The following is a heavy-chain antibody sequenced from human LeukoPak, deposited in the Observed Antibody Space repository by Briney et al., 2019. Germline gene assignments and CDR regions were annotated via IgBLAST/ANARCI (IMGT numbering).Heavy chain of an antibody. CDR3: ARSLYCSSTSCPITFDY. Sequence: PGGSLRLSCAASGFTVSSNYMSWVRQAPGKGLEWVSVIYSGGSTYYADSVKGRFTISRDNSKNTLYLQMNSLRAEDTAVYYCARSLYCSSTSCPITFDYWGREPWSPSPQ. D-gene: IGHD2-2*01. CDR2: IYSGGST. J-gene: IGHJ4*02. CDR1: GFTVSSNY. V-gene: IGHV3-66*02.